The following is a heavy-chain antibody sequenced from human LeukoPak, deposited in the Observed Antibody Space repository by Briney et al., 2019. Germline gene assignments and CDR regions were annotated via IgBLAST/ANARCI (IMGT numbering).Heavy chain of an antibody. Sequence: SETLSLTCAVYGGSFSGYYWSWIRQPPGKGLEWIGEINHSGSTNYNPSLKSRVTISVDTSKNQFSLKLSSVTAADTAVYYCARRGAIKLLWFGESPRYFDYWGQGTLVTVSS. CDR3: ARRGAIKLLWFGESPRYFDY. V-gene: IGHV4-34*01. D-gene: IGHD3-10*01. CDR1: GGSFSGYY. J-gene: IGHJ4*02. CDR2: INHSGST.